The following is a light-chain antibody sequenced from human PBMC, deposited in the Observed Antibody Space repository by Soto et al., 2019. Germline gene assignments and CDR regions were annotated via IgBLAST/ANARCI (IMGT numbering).Light chain of an antibody. CDR2: DAS. V-gene: IGKV1-5*01. CDR3: QQYNSYSWT. Sequence: EIQMTQSPSTLSASVGDRVTITCRASQSISSWLAWYQQKPGKAPKLLIYDASSLESGVPSRFSGSGSGTEFTLTISSRQPDDFATYYCQQYNSYSWTFGQGTKVEIK. CDR1: QSISSW. J-gene: IGKJ1*01.